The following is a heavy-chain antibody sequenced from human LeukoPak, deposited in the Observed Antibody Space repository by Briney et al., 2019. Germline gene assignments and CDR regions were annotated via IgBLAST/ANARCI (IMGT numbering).Heavy chain of an antibody. CDR1: GFIFSSYS. CDR3: ARWRGAQSEFDY. D-gene: IGHD3-3*01. CDR2: LKESGIEK. J-gene: IGHJ4*02. V-gene: IGHV3-7*01. Sequence: PGGSLRLSCAGSGFIFSSYSMGWVRQAPGKGLEFVAHLKESGIEKEYVDSVEGRFTISRDNGKNSLYLQRNSLRAEDTALYFCARWRGAQSEFDYWGQGTHVIVSS.